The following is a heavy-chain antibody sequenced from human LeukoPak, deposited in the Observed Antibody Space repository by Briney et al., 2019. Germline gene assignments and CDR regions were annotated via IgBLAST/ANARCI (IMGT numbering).Heavy chain of an antibody. CDR2: IYYSGST. Sequence: SETLSLTCTVSGGSISSYYWSWIRQPPWKGLEWIGYIYYSGSTNYNPSLKSRVTISVDRSKNQFSLKLSSVTAADTAVYYCARAFPPPEFHYWGQGTLVTVSS. J-gene: IGHJ4*02. D-gene: IGHD3-10*01. CDR3: ARAFPPPEFHY. CDR1: GGSISSYY. V-gene: IGHV4-59*12.